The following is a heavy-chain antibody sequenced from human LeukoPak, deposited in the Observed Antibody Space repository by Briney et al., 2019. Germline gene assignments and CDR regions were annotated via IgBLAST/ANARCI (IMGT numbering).Heavy chain of an antibody. CDR2: MNPNNGNT. V-gene: IGHV1-8*01. CDR3: ARLAGSSWPLYYYYGMDV. Sequence: GATVKVSCKASGYTFTSYDINWVRQATGQGLEWMVWMNPNNGNTGYAQKFQGRVTMTRSTSISTAYMELSSLRSEDTAVYYCARLAGSSWPLYYYYGMDVWGQGTTVTVSS. D-gene: IGHD6-13*01. J-gene: IGHJ6*02. CDR1: GYTFTSYD.